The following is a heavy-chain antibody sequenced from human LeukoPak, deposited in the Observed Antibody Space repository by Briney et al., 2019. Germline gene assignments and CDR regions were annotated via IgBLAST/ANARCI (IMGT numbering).Heavy chain of an antibody. J-gene: IGHJ4*02. Sequence: GGPLRLSCSASSSTLSIYWMNWVRQAPGKGLEWVANIKSDGSETNYVGSVKGRFTISRDNAKNSVYLEMNSLRVEDTAVYFCESGQRAAYWGQGNLVTVSS. V-gene: IGHV3-7*01. CDR2: IKSDGSET. CDR3: ESGQRAAY. D-gene: IGHD2-15*01. CDR1: SSTLSIYW.